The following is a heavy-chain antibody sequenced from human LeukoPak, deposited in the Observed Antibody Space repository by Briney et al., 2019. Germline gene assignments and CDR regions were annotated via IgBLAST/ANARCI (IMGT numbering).Heavy chain of an antibody. CDR1: GYTFTSYY. CDR2: INPSGGST. J-gene: IGHJ4*02. V-gene: IGHV1-46*01. CDR3: ARVYSGSYYDY. Sequence: ASVKVSCKASGYTFTSYYMHWVRQAPGQGLEWMGIINPSGGSTSYAQKFQGRVTMTRDMSTRTVYMELSSLRSEDTAVYYCARVYSGSYYDYWGQGTLVTVSS. D-gene: IGHD1-26*01.